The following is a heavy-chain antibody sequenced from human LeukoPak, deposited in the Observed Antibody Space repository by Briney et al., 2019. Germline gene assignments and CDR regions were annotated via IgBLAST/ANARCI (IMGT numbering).Heavy chain of an antibody. CDR2: ISGSGGST. CDR1: GFTFSSYA. Sequence: GGSLRLSCAASGFTFSSYAMSWVRQAPGKGLEWVSAISGSGGSTYYGASVKGRFTISRDNSKNTLNLQMNSLRAEDTAVYYCATSKYSGSYWGQGTLVTVSS. V-gene: IGHV3-23*01. CDR3: ATSKYSGSY. J-gene: IGHJ4*02. D-gene: IGHD1-26*01.